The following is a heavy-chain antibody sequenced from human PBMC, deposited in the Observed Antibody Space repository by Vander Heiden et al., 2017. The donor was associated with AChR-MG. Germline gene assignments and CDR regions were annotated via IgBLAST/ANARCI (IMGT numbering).Heavy chain of an antibody. D-gene: IGHD3-9*01. CDR1: GFTFSSYG. CDR2: IQYHGNNI. V-gene: IGHV3-30*02. Sequence: QVQLVESGGGVVQPGGSLRLSCAASGFTFSSYGMHWVRQAPGKGLEWVTFIQYHGNNIQYIDSVKGRFTISRDNSKNTLYLQMNSLRAEDTAMYYCAKDDWTFDYWGQGTLVTVSS. J-gene: IGHJ4*02. CDR3: AKDDWTFDY.